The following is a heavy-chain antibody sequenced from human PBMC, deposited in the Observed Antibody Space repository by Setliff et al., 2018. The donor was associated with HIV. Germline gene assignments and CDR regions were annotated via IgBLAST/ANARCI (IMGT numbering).Heavy chain of an antibody. D-gene: IGHD6-6*01. CDR3: ARDEGGDSSVPYYYLNV. CDR2: LNQDGSEK. CDR1: GFTFSRNW. V-gene: IGHV3-7*03. J-gene: IGHJ6*03. Sequence: GGSLRLSCAASGFTFSRNWMSWVRQAPGKGLEWVANLNQDGSEKYYVDSVKGRFTISRDNAKNSVYLQMNSLRAEDTAVYYCARDEGGDSSVPYYYLNVWGKGTTVTVSS.